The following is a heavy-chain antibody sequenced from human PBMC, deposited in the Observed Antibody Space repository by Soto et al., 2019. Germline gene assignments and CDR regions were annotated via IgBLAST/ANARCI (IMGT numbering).Heavy chain of an antibody. D-gene: IGHD4-17*01. V-gene: IGHV4-4*02. Sequence: SDTLSLTCAVSCGSLSSSNWWSWVRQPPGKALEWLGEIFYSGSTKYNPSLNSRVTISADQSKNHLSLRLSSVTAADTAVYYCVPRGGDPYYHDFWGQAILVTASS. J-gene: IGHJ4*01. CDR3: VPRGGDPYYHDF. CDR1: CGSLSSSNW. CDR2: IFYSGST.